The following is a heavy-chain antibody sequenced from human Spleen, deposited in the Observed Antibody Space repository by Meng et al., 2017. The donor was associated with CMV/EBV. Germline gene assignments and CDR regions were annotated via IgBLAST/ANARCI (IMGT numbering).Heavy chain of an antibody. CDR3: AREDIVVVPTAIYYYYYGMDV. D-gene: IGHD2-2*01. J-gene: IGHJ6*02. CDR2: IIPIFGTA. Sequence: SVKVSCKASGGTFSSYAFSWVRQAPGQGLEWMGGIIPIFGTANYAQKFQGRVTITTDESTSTAYMELSSLRSEDTAVYYCAREDIVVVPTAIYYYYYGMDVWGQGTTVTVSS. CDR1: GGTFSSYA. V-gene: IGHV1-69*05.